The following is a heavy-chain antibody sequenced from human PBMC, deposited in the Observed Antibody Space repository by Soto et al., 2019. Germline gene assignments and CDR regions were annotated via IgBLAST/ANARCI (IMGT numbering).Heavy chain of an antibody. Sequence: GSLRVSGAASGLSCSSYAMYWVRQAPGKELEWVSGISYSGRSTYYADSVKGRFTISRDNSKNTLYLQINRLRAEDTALYYCAKGSSIYSDSSGYHFDYWGHRTLVTFSS. CDR1: GLSCSSYA. J-gene: IGHJ4*01. D-gene: IGHD3-22*01. CDR2: ISYSGRST. V-gene: IGHV3-23*01. CDR3: AKGSSIYSDSSGYHFDY.